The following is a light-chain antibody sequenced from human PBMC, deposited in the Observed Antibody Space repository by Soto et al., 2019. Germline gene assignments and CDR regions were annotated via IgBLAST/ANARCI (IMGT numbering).Light chain of an antibody. V-gene: IGLV2-11*01. Sequence: QSVLTQPRSVSGSPGQSVTISCTGTSSDVGGYNYVSWYQQHPGKAPKLMIYDVTRRPSGVPDRFSGSKSGNTASLTISGLQAEDEADYYCCSDAGTYSYGFGTGTKVTVL. CDR3: CSDAGTYSYG. CDR1: SSDVGGYNY. J-gene: IGLJ1*01. CDR2: DVT.